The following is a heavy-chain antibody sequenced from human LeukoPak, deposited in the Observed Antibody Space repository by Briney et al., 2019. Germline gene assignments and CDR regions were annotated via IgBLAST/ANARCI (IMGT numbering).Heavy chain of an antibody. J-gene: IGHJ5*02. D-gene: IGHD3-9*01. Sequence: SETLSLTCAVYGGSFSGYYWSWIRQPPGKGLEWIGEINHSGSTNYNPSLKSRVTISVDTSKNQFSLKLSSVTAADTAVYYCASRRIDILLRCCQLDPWGQGTLVTVSS. CDR3: ASRRIDILLRCCQLDP. CDR1: GGSFSGYY. CDR2: INHSGST. V-gene: IGHV4-34*01.